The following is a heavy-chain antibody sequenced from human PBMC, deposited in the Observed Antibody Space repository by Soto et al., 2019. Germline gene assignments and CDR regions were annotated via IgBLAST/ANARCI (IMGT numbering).Heavy chain of an antibody. V-gene: IGHV4-31*03. CDR2: IYYSGST. J-gene: IGHJ4*02. CDR3: ARGISGSFDY. D-gene: IGHD5-12*01. CDR1: GGSISSGGYY. Sequence: PSETLSLTCTVSGGSISSGGYYWSWIRQHPGKGLEWIGYIYYSGSTYYNPSLKSRVTISVDTSKNQFSLKLSSVTAADTAVYYCARGISGSFDYWGQGTLVTVSS.